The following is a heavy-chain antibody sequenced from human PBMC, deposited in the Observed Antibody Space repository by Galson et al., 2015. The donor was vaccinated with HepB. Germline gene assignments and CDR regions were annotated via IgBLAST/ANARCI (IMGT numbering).Heavy chain of an antibody. CDR1: GFTFSSYA. CDR2: ISGSGGST. CDR3: ARVVQRWEQGLVRGVDYCGMDV. Sequence: SLRLSCAASGFTFSSYAMSWVRQAPGKGLEWVSAISGSGGSTYYADSVKGRFTISRDNSKNTLYLQMNSLRAEDTAVYYCARVVQRWEQGLVRGVDYCGMDVWGYGTTFTVSS. V-gene: IGHV3-23*01. J-gene: IGHJ6*04. D-gene: IGHD6-19*01.